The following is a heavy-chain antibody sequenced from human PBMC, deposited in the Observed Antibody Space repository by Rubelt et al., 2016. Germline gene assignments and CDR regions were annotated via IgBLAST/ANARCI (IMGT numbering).Heavy chain of an antibody. D-gene: IGHD2-8*01. CDR2: IYYSGST. J-gene: IGHJ2*01. CDR3: ARVGEGRGYCTNGVCYPLEAWYFDL. V-gene: IGHV4-59*02. CDR1: VSSNY. Sequence: VSSNYMSWIRQPPGKGLEWIGYIYYSGSTNYNPSLKSRVTISVDTSKNQFSLKLSSVTAADTAVYYCARVGEGRGYCTNGVCYPLEAWYFDLWGRGTLVTVSS.